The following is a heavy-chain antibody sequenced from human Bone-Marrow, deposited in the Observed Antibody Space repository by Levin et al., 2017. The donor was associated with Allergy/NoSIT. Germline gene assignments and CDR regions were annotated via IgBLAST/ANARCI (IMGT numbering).Heavy chain of an antibody. CDR2: IDPNSGAT. CDR3: AREVEFQLLSRARYYYYMDV. J-gene: IGHJ6*03. V-gene: IGHV1-2*02. CDR1: GYRFTGYY. D-gene: IGHD2-2*01. Sequence: GESLKISCKASGYRFTGYYIHWVRQAPGQGLEWMGWIDPNSGATNFAQNLQGRVTMTMDTYINTAYMELSRLKSDDTALYYCAREVEFQLLSRARYYYYMDVWGEGTTVTVSS.